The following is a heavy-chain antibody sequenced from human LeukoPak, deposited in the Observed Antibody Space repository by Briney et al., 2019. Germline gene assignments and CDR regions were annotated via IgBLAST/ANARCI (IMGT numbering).Heavy chain of an antibody. J-gene: IGHJ6*03. CDR3: ARGSGGAKENSDYYMDV. V-gene: IGHV3-74*01. CDR1: GFTFSGSW. D-gene: IGHD1-26*01. CDR2: INTDGSST. Sequence: GGSLRLSCAASGFTFSGSWMHWVRQAPGKGLVWVSRINTDGSSTTYADSVKGRFTISRDNAKNSLYLQMNSLRAEDTAVYYCARGSGGAKENSDYYMDVWGKGTTVTVSS.